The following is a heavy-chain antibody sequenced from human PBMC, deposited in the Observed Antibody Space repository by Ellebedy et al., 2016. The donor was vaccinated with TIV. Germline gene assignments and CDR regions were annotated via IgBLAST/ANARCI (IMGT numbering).Heavy chain of an antibody. CDR1: GFSFSSYA. J-gene: IGHJ4*02. V-gene: IGHV3-64D*06. CDR2: ISSDGGST. Sequence: GGSLRLSXSASGFSFSSYAMHWVRQAPGKGLEYLSGISSDGGSTYCADSVKGRFTISRDNSKNTLYLQMSSLRVEDMAVYYCVKGQGYYGSGTYEALDYWGQGTLVTVSS. CDR3: VKGQGYYGSGTYEALDY. D-gene: IGHD3-10*01.